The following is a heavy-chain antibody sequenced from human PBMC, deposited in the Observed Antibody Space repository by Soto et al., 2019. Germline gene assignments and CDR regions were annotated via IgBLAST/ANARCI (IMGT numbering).Heavy chain of an antibody. V-gene: IGHV3-30*04. CDR1: GFTFRSYA. Sequence: PGGSLRLSCVASGFTFRSYAMEWVRQAPGKGLEWVAVISYDGTTKFYADSVKGRFTIFRDNSKDTLYLQMDSLKTEDTALYYCARDKSSTVITSTNFDPWGQGTLVTVSS. J-gene: IGHJ5*02. CDR2: ISYDGTTK. CDR3: ARDKSSTVITSTNFDP. D-gene: IGHD3-16*01.